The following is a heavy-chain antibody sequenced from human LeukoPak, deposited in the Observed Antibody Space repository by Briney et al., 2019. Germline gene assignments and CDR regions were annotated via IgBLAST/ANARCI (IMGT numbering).Heavy chain of an antibody. J-gene: IGHJ6*03. CDR1: GGSFSGYY. CDR2: INHSGST. Sequence: KPSETLSLTCAVYGGSFSGYYWSLIRQPPGKGLEWIGEINHSGSTNYNPSLKSRVTISVDTSKNQFSLKLSSVTAAGTAVYYCARGEAFPYYYYYYMDAWGKGTTVTVSS. CDR3: ARGEAFPYYYYYYMDA. V-gene: IGHV4-34*01.